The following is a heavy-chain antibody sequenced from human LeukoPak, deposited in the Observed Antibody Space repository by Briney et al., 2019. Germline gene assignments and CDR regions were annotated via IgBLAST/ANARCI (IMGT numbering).Heavy chain of an antibody. CDR2: ISSSSSYI. Sequence: GGSLRLSCAASGFTFSSYSMNWVRQAPGKGLEWVSSISSSSSYIYYADSVKGRFTISRDNAKNSLYLQMNSLRAEDTAVYYCAREGQLPDDYYGSGNWGQGTLVTVSS. V-gene: IGHV3-21*01. CDR1: GFTFSSYS. CDR3: AREGQLPDDYYGSGN. D-gene: IGHD3-10*01. J-gene: IGHJ4*02.